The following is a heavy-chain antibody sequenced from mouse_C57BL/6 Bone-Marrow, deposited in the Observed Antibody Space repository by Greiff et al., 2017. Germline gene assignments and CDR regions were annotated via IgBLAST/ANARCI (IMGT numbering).Heavy chain of an antibody. Sequence: VQLQESGPGLVQPSQSLSITCTVSGFSLTSYGVHWVRQSPGKGLEWLGVIWGGGSTDYNAAFISRLSISKDNSKSQVFFKMNSLQADDTAIYYCARGGQLRFAYWGQGTLVTVSA. CDR1: GFSLTSYG. CDR2: IWGGGST. D-gene: IGHD3-3*01. CDR3: ARGGQLRFAY. J-gene: IGHJ3*01. V-gene: IGHV2-2*01.